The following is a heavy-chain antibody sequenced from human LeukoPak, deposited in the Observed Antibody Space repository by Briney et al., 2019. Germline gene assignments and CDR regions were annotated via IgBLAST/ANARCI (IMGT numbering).Heavy chain of an antibody. J-gene: IGHJ5*02. D-gene: IGHD2-15*01. CDR2: IYYSGNT. V-gene: IGHV4-39*01. CDR1: GGSISSTTHY. Sequence: SETLSLTCTVSGGSISSTTHYWGWIRQPPGKGLEWIGSIYYSGNTDYNPSLKSRVTISVDTSKNQFSLKLNSVTAADTAVYYCARHPKGYFSRFDPRGQGTLVTVSS. CDR3: ARHPKGYFSRFDP.